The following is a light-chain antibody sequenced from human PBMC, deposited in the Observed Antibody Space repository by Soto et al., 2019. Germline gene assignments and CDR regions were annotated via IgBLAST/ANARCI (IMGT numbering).Light chain of an antibody. V-gene: IGKV3-15*01. CDR2: GAS. Sequence: EIVLTQSPATLSVSPGERATLSCRASRSVTSNLAWYQQKPGQAPRLLIYGASTRATSIPARFSGSGSATEFTLTISSLQSEDFAVYYCHQYNDWPPYTFGQGTKLEIK. J-gene: IGKJ2*01. CDR1: RSVTSN. CDR3: HQYNDWPPYT.